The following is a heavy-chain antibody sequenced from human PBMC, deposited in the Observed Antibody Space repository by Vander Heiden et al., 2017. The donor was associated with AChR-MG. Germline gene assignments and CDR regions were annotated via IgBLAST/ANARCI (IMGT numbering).Heavy chain of an antibody. CDR1: GFPFSAYA. CDR3: ASQPQILSSDYYYDHINF. J-gene: IGHJ6*03. Sequence: QVHLVESGGGVVQPGRSLRLSCAGSGFPFSAYAMPWVRQAPGKGLEWVAVISNDGRKTYSADSVKGRFTISRDTAQNTLYLQMTSLRVDDTAVYFCASQPQILSSDYYYDHINFWGKGTTVTVSS. V-gene: IGHV3-30*04. CDR2: ISNDGRKT. D-gene: IGHD2-15*01.